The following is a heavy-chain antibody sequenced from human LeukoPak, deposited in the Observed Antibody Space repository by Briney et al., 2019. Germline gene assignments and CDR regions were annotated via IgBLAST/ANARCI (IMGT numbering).Heavy chain of an antibody. CDR3: SKMSNSLSWFDP. CDR1: GGSISSSSYY. CDR2: IYYSGST. J-gene: IGHJ5*02. V-gene: IGHV4-39*01. D-gene: IGHD5-18*01. Sequence: PSETLSLTCTVSGGSISSSSYYWGWLRQPPGKGLEWIGSIYYSGSTYYNPSLKSRVTISVDTSKNQFSLKLSSVTAADTAVYYGSKMSNSLSWFDPWGQGTLVTVSS.